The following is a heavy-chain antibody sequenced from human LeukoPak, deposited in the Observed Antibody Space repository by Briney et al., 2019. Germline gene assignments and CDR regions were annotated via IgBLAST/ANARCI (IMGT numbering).Heavy chain of an antibody. CDR2: IYHSGTT. CDR3: ARDGSRGPFDY. V-gene: IGHV4-4*02. CDR1: GVSISTSNW. Sequence: SETLSLTCAVSGVSISTSNWWRWVRQPPGKGQEWIGEIYHSGTTNYNPSLKSQVTISVGKSKNQFSLNLMSVTAADTAVYYCARDGSRGPFDYWGQGTLVTVSS. D-gene: IGHD3-22*01. J-gene: IGHJ4*02.